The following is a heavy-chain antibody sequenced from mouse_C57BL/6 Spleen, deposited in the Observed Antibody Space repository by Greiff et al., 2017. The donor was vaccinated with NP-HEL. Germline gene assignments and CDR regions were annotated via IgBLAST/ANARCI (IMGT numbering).Heavy chain of an antibody. CDR1: GFTFSSYG. D-gene: IGHD2-2*01. CDR3: AIQGYYGYDDGYAMDY. Sequence: EVKLVESGGDLVKPGGSLKLSCAASGFTFSSYGMSWVRQTPDKRLEWVATISSGGSYTYYPDSVKGRFTISSDNAKNTLYRQMSSRRSEDTAMYYCAIQGYYGYDDGYAMDYWGQGTSVTVSS. CDR2: ISSGGSYT. J-gene: IGHJ4*01. V-gene: IGHV5-6*02.